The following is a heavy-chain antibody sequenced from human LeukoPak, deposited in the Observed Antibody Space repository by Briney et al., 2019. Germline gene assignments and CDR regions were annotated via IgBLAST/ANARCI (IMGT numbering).Heavy chain of an antibody. CDR3: ARLMIAVATH. J-gene: IGHJ4*02. CDR1: GGSFSGYY. CDR2: INHSGST. V-gene: IGHV4-34*01. Sequence: SETLSLTCAVYGGSFSGYYWSWIRQPPGKGLEWIGEINHSGSTNYNPSLKSRVTISVDTSKNQFSLKLSSVTAADTAVYYCARLMIAVATHWGQGTLVTVSS. D-gene: IGHD6-19*01.